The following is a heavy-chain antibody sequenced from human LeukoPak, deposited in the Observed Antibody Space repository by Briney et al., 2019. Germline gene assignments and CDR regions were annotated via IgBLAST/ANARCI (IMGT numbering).Heavy chain of an antibody. CDR3: ARSTIFGVRRAFDI. D-gene: IGHD3-3*01. CDR1: GGSISSSSYY. V-gene: IGHV4-39*01. CDR2: VYYSGST. J-gene: IGHJ4*02. Sequence: SETLSLTCTVSGGSISSSSYYWGWIRQPPGKGLEWIGSVYYSGSTYYNPSLKSRVTISVDTSKNQFSLKLSSVTAADTAVYYCARSTIFGVRRAFDIWGQGTLVTVSS.